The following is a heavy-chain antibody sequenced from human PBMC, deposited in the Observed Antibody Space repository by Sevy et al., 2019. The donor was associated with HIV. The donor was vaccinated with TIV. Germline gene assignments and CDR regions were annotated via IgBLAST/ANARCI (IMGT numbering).Heavy chain of an antibody. CDR2: ISYHGRDK. D-gene: IGHD3-9*01. CDR3: AKDFTGYNGMDV. Sequence: GGSLRLSCVVSGITFSTSGMHWVRQAPGKGLEWVAVISYHGRDKFYADSVKGRLTISRDNSKNILYLQMISLRAEDTAVYYCAKDFTGYNGMDVWGQGTMVTVSS. J-gene: IGHJ6*02. V-gene: IGHV3-30*18. CDR1: GITFSTSG.